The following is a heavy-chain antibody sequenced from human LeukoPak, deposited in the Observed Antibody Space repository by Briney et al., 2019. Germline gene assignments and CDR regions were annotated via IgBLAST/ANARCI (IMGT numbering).Heavy chain of an antibody. CDR1: GGSFSGYY. CDR3: ARASSSWSEDY. J-gene: IGHJ4*02. D-gene: IGHD6-13*01. CDR2: IYYSGST. V-gene: IGHV4-34*09. Sequence: SETLSLTCAVYGGSFSGYYWSWIRQPPGKGLGWIGYIYYSGSTYYNPSLKSRVTISVDTSKNQFSLKLSSVTAADTAVYYCARASSSWSEDYWGQGTLVTVSS.